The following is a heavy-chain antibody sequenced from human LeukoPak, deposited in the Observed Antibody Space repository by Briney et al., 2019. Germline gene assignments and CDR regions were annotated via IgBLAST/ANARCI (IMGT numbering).Heavy chain of an antibody. CDR2: IIPIFGTA. CDR3: ATIVTYYYDSSGYYYGWYFDL. V-gene: IGHV1-69*05. D-gene: IGHD3-22*01. J-gene: IGHJ2*01. CDR1: GGTFSSYA. Sequence: VASVKASCKASGGTFSSYAISWVRQAPGQGLEWMGGIIPIFGTANYAQKFQGRVTITTDESTSTAYMELSSLRSEDTAVYYCATIVTYYYDSSGYYYGWYFDLWGRGTLVTVSS.